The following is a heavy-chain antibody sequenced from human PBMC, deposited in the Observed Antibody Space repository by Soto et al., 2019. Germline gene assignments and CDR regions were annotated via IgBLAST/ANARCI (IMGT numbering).Heavy chain of an antibody. CDR3: AGRRLELDGYFDY. J-gene: IGHJ4*02. Sequence: SETLSLTCTVSGGSISSSSYYWGWIRQPPGKGLEWIGSIYYSGSTYYNPSLKSRVTISVDTSKNQFSLKLSSVTAADTAVYYCAGRRLELDGYFDYWGQGTLVTVSS. V-gene: IGHV4-39*01. CDR2: IYYSGST. D-gene: IGHD1-7*01. CDR1: GGSISSSSYY.